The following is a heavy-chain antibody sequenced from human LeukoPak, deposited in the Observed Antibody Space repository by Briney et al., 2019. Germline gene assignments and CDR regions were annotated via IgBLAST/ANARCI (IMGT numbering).Heavy chain of an antibody. Sequence: PGGSLRLSCVASGVTFSSYSMNWVRQAPGKGLEWVSYISSSSSYIYYADSVKGRFTISRDNAKNSLYLQMNSLRAEDTAVYYCARSPQLDYWGQGTLVTVSS. CDR3: ARSPQLDY. CDR2: ISSSSSYI. CDR1: GVTFSSYS. J-gene: IGHJ4*02. V-gene: IGHV3-21*01.